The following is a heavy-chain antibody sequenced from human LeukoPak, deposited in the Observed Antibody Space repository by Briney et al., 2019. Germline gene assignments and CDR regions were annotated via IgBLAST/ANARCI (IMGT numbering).Heavy chain of an antibody. D-gene: IGHD2-15*01. CDR1: GFTFSSYS. CDR2: ISWNSGSI. Sequence: PGGSLRLSCTASGFTFSSYSLNWVRQAPGKGLEWVAGISWNSGSIGYADSVRGRFTISRDNAKNSLYPQMNSLRAEDTAVYYCARDLGHSGCSGGSCYHDAFDIWGQGTMVTVSS. V-gene: IGHV3-48*04. J-gene: IGHJ3*02. CDR3: ARDLGHSGCSGGSCYHDAFDI.